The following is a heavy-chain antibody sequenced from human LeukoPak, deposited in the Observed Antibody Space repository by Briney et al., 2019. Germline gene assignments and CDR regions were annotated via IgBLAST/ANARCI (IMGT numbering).Heavy chain of an antibody. CDR1: GGSISSSSYY. Sequence: SETLSLTCTVSGGSISSSSYYWSWIRQPPGKGLEWIGYIYYSGSTNYNPSLKSRVTISVDTSKNQFSLKLSSVTAADTAVYYCARTEESGYSYRYFGYYYYMDVWGKGTTVTVSS. D-gene: IGHD5-18*01. CDR2: IYYSGST. CDR3: ARTEESGYSYRYFGYYYYMDV. V-gene: IGHV4-61*01. J-gene: IGHJ6*03.